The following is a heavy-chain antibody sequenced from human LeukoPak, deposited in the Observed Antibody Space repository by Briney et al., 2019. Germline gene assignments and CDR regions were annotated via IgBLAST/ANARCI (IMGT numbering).Heavy chain of an antibody. Sequence: PSETLCLTCAVYGGSFSGYYWSWIRQPPGKGLEWMGEINHSGSTNYNPSPKSRGIISVETSTNQFSLKLSSVTAADTAVYYCARMGTFRIQYFDWLDRQELGSYYYYYMDVWGKGTTVTVSS. D-gene: IGHD3-9*01. CDR1: GGSFSGYY. CDR3: ARMGTFRIQYFDWLDRQELGSYYYYYMDV. J-gene: IGHJ6*03. CDR2: INHSGST. V-gene: IGHV4-34*01.